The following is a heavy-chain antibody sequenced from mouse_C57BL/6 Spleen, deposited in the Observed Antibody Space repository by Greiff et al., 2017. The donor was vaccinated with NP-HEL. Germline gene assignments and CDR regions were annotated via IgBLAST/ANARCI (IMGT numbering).Heavy chain of an antibody. D-gene: IGHD1-1*01. CDR1: GFTFSSYA. CDR3: AMNYYGSSSWFAY. Sequence: DVQLVESGGGLVKPGGSLKLSCAASGFTFSSYAMSWVRQTPEKRLEWVATISDGGSYTYYPDNVKGRFTISRDNAKNNLYLQMSHLKSEDTAMYYCAMNYYGSSSWFAYWGQGTLVTVAA. J-gene: IGHJ3*01. CDR2: ISDGGSYT. V-gene: IGHV5-4*01.